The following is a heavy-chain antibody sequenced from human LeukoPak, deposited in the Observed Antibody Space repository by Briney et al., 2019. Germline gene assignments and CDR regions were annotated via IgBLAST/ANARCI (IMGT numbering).Heavy chain of an antibody. V-gene: IGHV1-18*01. D-gene: IGHD3-3*01. CDR2: ISAYNGNT. CDR1: GYTFTSYG. J-gene: IGHJ4*02. CDR3: ARVVRFLEWSYFDY. Sequence: ASVKVSCKASGYTFTSYGISWVRQAPGQGLEWMGWISAYNGNTNYAQKLQGRVTMTTDTSTSTAYMELRSLRSDDTAAYYCARVVRFLEWSYFDYWGQGTLVTVSS.